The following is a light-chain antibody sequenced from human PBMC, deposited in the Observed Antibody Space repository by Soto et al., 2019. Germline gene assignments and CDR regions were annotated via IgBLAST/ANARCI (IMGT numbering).Light chain of an antibody. CDR1: SSDVGGYNH. V-gene: IGLV2-14*03. Sequence: QSALTQPASVSGSPGQSITIACTGTSSDVGGYNHVSWYQVHPGKAPRLVIYDVSIRPRAVSDRFSGSTSGNTASLTISGLQAEDEADYYCSSYTATRTVVFGGGTKLTVL. CDR2: DVS. J-gene: IGLJ3*02. CDR3: SSYTATRTVV.